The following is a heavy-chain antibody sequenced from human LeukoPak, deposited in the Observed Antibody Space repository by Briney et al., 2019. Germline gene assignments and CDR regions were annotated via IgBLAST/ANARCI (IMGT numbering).Heavy chain of an antibody. CDR3: ARGDSSTWSLKI. Sequence: PSQTLSLTCTVSGDSISSGSGDYYWSWIRQPPGTGLEWIAYIYYSGGTYYNPSLKSRVIISVDTSKNQFSLKLTSVTAADTAVYYCARGDSSTWSLKIWGQGTLVTVSS. J-gene: IGHJ4*02. CDR1: GDSISSGSGDYY. D-gene: IGHD6-13*01. V-gene: IGHV4-30-4*01. CDR2: IYYSGGT.